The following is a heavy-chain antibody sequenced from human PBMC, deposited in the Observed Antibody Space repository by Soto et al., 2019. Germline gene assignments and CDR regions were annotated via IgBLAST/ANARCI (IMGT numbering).Heavy chain of an antibody. Sequence: PSPTLSLTCAISGDSVSSNSAAWNWIRQSPSRGLEWLGRTYYRSKWYNDYAVSVKSRITINPDTSKNQFSLQLNSVTPEDTAVYYCARVPSPAVAGIELPYVMYVWGQGTTVTVSS. CDR3: ARVPSPAVAGIELPYVMYV. J-gene: IGHJ6*02. CDR1: GDSVSSNSAA. CDR2: TYYRSKWYN. D-gene: IGHD6-19*01. V-gene: IGHV6-1*01.